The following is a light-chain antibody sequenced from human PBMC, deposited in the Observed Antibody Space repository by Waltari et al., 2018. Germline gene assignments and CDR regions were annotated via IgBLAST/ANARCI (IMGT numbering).Light chain of an antibody. CDR2: GQD. J-gene: IGLJ3*02. CDR1: SLRRYY. CDR3: LSRDTTSTRV. Sequence: SSELTQDPAVSVALGQTVSITCQGDSLRRYYASWYQQRPGQAPILILYGQDNRPSGIPYGFSGSTSGNTASLTITGAQAEDEADYYCLSRDTTSTRVFGGGTRLTV. V-gene: IGLV3-19*01.